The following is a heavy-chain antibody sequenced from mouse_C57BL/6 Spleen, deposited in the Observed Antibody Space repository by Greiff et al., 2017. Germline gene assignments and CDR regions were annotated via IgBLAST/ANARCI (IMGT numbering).Heavy chain of an antibody. CDR3: ARLDYGNSWFAY. J-gene: IGHJ3*01. CDR2: IDPSDSYT. V-gene: IGHV1-69*01. D-gene: IGHD2-1*01. CDR1: GYTFTSYW. Sequence: QVQLQQPGAELVMPGASVKLSCKASGYTFTSYWMHWVKQRPGQGLEWIGEIDPSDSYTNYNQKFKGKSTLTVDKSSSTAYMQLSSLTSEDSAVYYCARLDYGNSWFAYWGQGTLVTVSA.